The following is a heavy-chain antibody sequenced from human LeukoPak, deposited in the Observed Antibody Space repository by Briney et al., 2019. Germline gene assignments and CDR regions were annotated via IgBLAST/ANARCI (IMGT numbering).Heavy chain of an antibody. CDR2: ISAYNGNT. D-gene: IGHD3-3*01. CDR1: GYTFTSYG. CDR3: ARADNYDFWSGYTQGYYMDV. Sequence: ASVKVSCKASGYTFTSYGISWVRQAPGQGLEWMGWISAYNGNTNYAQKLQGRVTMTTDTSTSTAYMELRSLRSDDTAVYYCARADNYDFWSGYTQGYYMDVWGKGTTVTVSS. J-gene: IGHJ6*03. V-gene: IGHV1-18*01.